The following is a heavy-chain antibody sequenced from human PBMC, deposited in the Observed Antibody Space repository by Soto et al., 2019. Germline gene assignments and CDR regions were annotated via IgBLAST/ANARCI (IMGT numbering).Heavy chain of an antibody. D-gene: IGHD6-25*01. J-gene: IGHJ4*02. V-gene: IGHV1-69*13. CDR3: ARERRAATGLNYFDY. CDR1: GGTFSSYA. Sequence: SVKVSCKASGGTFSSYAISWVRQAPGQGLEWMGGIIPIFGTANYAQKFQGRVTITADESTSTAYMELSSLRSEDTAVYYCARERRAATGLNYFDYWGQGTLVTVSS. CDR2: IIPIFGTA.